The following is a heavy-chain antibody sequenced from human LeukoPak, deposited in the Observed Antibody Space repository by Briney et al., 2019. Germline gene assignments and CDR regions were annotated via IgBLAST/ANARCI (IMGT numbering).Heavy chain of an antibody. D-gene: IGHD3-22*01. V-gene: IGHV4-31*03. CDR1: GGFLSSECYY. CDR2: IYYSGST. Sequence: SQTLSLTCTVSGGFLSSECYYWSWIRQHPGKGLEWIGYIYYSGSTYYNPSLKSRVTISVDTSKNQFSLKLSSVTAADTAAYYCARQTYQYDSSVEYWGQGTLVTVSS. CDR3: ARQTYQYDSSVEY. J-gene: IGHJ4*02.